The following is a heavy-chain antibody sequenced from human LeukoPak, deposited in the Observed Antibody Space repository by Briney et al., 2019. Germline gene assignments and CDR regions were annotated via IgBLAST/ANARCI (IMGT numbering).Heavy chain of an antibody. CDR3: AKDPSPFLEDDY. V-gene: IGHV3-74*01. CDR2: INSDGSST. J-gene: IGHJ4*02. D-gene: IGHD3-3*02. CDR1: GFTFSTYW. Sequence: GGSLRLSCAASGFTFSTYWMHWVRQAPGKGLVWVSRINSDGSSTTYADSVKGRFTISRDNSKNTLYLQMNSLRAEDTAVYYCAKDPSPFLEDDYWGQGTLVTVSS.